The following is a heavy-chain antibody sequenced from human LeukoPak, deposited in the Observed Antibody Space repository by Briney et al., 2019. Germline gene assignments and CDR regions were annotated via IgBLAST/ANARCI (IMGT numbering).Heavy chain of an antibody. Sequence: ASVKVSCKASGYTFTSYYMHWVRQAPGQGLEWMGIINPSGGSTSYAQKFQGRVTMTRDMSTSTVYMELSSLRSEDTAVYYCARDVGHSYGDYGGVDPWGQGTLVTVSS. CDR3: ARDVGHSYGDYGGVDP. CDR1: GYTFTSYY. J-gene: IGHJ5*02. CDR2: INPSGGST. V-gene: IGHV1-46*01. D-gene: IGHD4-17*01.